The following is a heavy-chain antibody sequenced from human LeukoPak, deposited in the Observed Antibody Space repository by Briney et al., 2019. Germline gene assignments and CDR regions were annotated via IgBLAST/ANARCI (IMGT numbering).Heavy chain of an antibody. CDR3: ARGETHYDSSGYYYQAFDI. CDR2: IYHSGNT. V-gene: IGHV4-31*03. Sequence: TLSLTCTVSGGSISSGDYYWIWIRQHPGKGLEWIGYIYHSGNTYYKPSLKSRVTISVDTSKNQFSLKLSSVTAADTAVYYCARGETHYDSSGYYYQAFDIWGQGTMVSVSS. J-gene: IGHJ3*02. CDR1: GGSISSGDYY. D-gene: IGHD3-22*01.